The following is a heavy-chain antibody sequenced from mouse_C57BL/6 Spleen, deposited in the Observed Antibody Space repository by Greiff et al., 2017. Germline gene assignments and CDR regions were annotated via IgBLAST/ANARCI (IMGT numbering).Heavy chain of an antibody. D-gene: IGHD3-2*02. J-gene: IGHJ3*01. CDR1: GYSITSGYY. Sequence: EVQVVESGPGLVKPSQSLSLTCSVTGYSITSGYYWNWIRQFPGNKLEWMGYISYDGSNNYNPSLKNRISITRDTSKNQFFLKLNSVTTEDTATYYSAREELRLWFAYWGQGTLVTVSA. V-gene: IGHV3-6*01. CDR3: AREELRLWFAY. CDR2: ISYDGSN.